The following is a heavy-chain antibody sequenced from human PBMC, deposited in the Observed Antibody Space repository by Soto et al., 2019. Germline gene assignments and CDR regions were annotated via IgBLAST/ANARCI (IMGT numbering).Heavy chain of an antibody. CDR3: ARHSGPYASSWFDA. CDR2: IYYSGST. J-gene: IGHJ5*02. CDR1: GGSISSSSYY. D-gene: IGHD2-2*01. V-gene: IGHV4-39*01. Sequence: SETLSLTCTVSGGSISSSSYYWGWIRQPPGKGLEGIGSIYYSGSTYDNPSPKSRVTISINTYKNQMSLELTSVTAADTAVYYCARHSGPYASSWFDAWGQGTLVTVSS.